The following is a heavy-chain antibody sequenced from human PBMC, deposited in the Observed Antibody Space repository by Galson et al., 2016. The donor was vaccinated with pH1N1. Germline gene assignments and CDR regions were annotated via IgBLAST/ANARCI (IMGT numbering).Heavy chain of an antibody. CDR2: VNWDGTST. Sequence: SLRLSCAASGFSFHDYTMHWVRQSPGKGLEWVSLVNWDGTSTYYADYVRGRFTVSRDNSKNSLYLQMNSLRSEDTALYYCAKEIQRGSYGMDVWGRGITVTVSS. CDR3: AKEIQRGSYGMDV. D-gene: IGHD3-16*01. J-gene: IGHJ6*02. CDR1: GFSFHDYT. V-gene: IGHV3-43*01.